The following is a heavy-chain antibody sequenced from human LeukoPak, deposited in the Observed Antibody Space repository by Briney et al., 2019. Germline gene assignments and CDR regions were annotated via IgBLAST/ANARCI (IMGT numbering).Heavy chain of an antibody. J-gene: IGHJ4*02. D-gene: IGHD1-26*01. CDR3: ARNGGSYSFDY. CDR1: GGSISSYY. Sequence: SETLSLTCTVSGGSISSYYWSWIRLPPGKGLEWIGYIFYSGSTNCNSSLKSRVTMSVDTSKNQFSLKLSSVTAADTAVYYCARNGGSYSFDYWGQGTLVTVSS. CDR2: IFYSGST. V-gene: IGHV4-59*01.